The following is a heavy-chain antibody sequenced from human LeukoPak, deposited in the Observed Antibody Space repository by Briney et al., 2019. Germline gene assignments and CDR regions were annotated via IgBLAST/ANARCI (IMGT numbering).Heavy chain of an antibody. Sequence: SETLSLTCTVSGGSISSYYWNWIRQPAGKGLEWIGRIYTSGSTNYNPSLKSRVTMSVDTSKNQFSLKLSSVTAADTAVYYCARGSFNYYDSSGYLDYWGQGTLVTVSS. CDR2: IYTSGST. CDR3: ARGSFNYYDSSGYLDY. CDR1: GGSISSYY. D-gene: IGHD3-22*01. J-gene: IGHJ4*02. V-gene: IGHV4-4*07.